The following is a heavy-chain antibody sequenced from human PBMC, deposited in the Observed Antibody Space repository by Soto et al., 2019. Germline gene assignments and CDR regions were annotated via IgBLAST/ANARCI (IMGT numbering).Heavy chain of an antibody. J-gene: IGHJ4*02. CDR3: TTRGFTCQFDD. CDR1: GFTFSTYG. V-gene: IGHV3-30*03. CDR2: TSYDGSNK. Sequence: QVQLVESGGGVVQPGRSLRLSCAASGFTFSTYGMHWVRQAPGKGLEWVAVTSYDGSNKYYADSVKGRFTISRDNSKNTLYLQINSLSAEDTALYYGTTRGFTCQFDDWGQEPLVTDSS. D-gene: IGHD3-10*01.